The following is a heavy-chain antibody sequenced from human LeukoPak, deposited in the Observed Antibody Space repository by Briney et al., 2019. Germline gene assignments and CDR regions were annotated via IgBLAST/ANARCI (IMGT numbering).Heavy chain of an antibody. Sequence: PGGSLRLSCAASGFGFSDYLMNWVRQAPGKGLEWVSSISRTSTYIYYADSVKGRFTISRDNAKNSLYLQMNSLRAEDTAVYYCATTNSDYFDAFDIWGQGTMVAVSS. J-gene: IGHJ3*02. CDR2: ISRTSTYI. CDR3: ATTNSDYFDAFDI. D-gene: IGHD2/OR15-2a*01. CDR1: GFGFSDYL. V-gene: IGHV3-21*01.